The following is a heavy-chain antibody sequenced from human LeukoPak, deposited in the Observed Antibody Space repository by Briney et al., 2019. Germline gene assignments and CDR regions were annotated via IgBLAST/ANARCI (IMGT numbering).Heavy chain of an antibody. Sequence: SETLSLTCAVSGGSISSYYWSWIRQPPGKGLEWIGYTYYSGSANYSPSLKSRVTMSVDTSKNQFSLRLSSVTAADTAVYYCARGGSRDGYNRPLDYWGQGTLVGVSS. CDR3: ARGGSRDGYNRPLDY. V-gene: IGHV4-59*01. D-gene: IGHD5-24*01. CDR2: TYYSGSA. J-gene: IGHJ4*02. CDR1: GGSISSYY.